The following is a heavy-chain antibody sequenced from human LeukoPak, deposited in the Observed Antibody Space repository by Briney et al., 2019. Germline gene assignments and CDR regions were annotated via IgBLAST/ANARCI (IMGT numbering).Heavy chain of an antibody. J-gene: IGHJ4*02. Sequence: GGSLRLSCAASGFTFSSYWMSWVRQAPGKGLEWVANIKQDGSEKYYVDSVKGRFTISRDNAKNSLYLQMNSLRAEDTAVYYCARTYLEWELPPDYWGQGTLVTVSS. D-gene: IGHD1-26*01. CDR1: GFTFSSYW. CDR3: ARTYLEWELPPDY. CDR2: IKQDGSEK. V-gene: IGHV3-7*01.